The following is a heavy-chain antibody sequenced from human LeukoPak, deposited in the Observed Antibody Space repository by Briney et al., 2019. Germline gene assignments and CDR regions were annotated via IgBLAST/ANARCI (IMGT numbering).Heavy chain of an antibody. CDR1: GGSISSYY. CDR3: ARGYSSSSYEDDY. J-gene: IGHJ4*02. D-gene: IGHD6-13*01. V-gene: IGHV4-59*08. Sequence: SETLSLTCTVSGGSISSYYWSWIRQPPGKGLEWIGYIYYSGSTNYNPSLKSRVAMSIDTSKNQFSLKLSSVTAADTAVYYCARGYSSSSYEDDYWAREPWSPSPQ. CDR2: IYYSGST.